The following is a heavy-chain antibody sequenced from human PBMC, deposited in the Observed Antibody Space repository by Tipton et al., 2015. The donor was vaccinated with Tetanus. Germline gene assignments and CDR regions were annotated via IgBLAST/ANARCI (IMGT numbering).Heavy chain of an antibody. CDR1: GGSFSGYY. CDR3: ARGPPRLQFSY. Sequence: TLSLTCAVYGGSFSGYYWSWIRQPPGKGVEGVGENNHSGSTDYSPSLKRRVTISVDTSKNQFSLRLSSVTAADTAVYYCARGPPRLQFSYWGQGTLVTVSS. V-gene: IGHV4-34*01. CDR2: NNHSGST. D-gene: IGHD5-24*01. J-gene: IGHJ4*02.